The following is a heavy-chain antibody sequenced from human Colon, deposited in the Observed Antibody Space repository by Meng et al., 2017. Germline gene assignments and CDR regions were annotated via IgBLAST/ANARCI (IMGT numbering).Heavy chain of an antibody. J-gene: IGHJ4*02. Sequence: VQLVESGGGLVEPGGLLRLSCAASGFPFSDSYMNWIRQAPGKGPEWVSYSHGNTVYYADSVKGRFTISRDNAKNSLYLQMNSLRAGDTAVYYCARGWLANWGQGTLVTVSS. CDR1: GFPFSDSY. CDR3: ARGWLAN. CDR2: SHGNTV. D-gene: IGHD6-19*01. V-gene: IGHV3-11*01.